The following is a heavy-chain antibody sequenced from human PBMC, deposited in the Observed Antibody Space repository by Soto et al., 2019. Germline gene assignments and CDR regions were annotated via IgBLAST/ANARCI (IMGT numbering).Heavy chain of an antibody. V-gene: IGHV3-30-3*01. Sequence: QVQLVESGGGVVQPGRSLRLSCAASGFTFSSYAMHWVRQAPDKGLEWVAVISYDGSNKYYADSVKGRFTISRDNSKNTLYLQMNSRRAEDTAVYYCAREARITIFGVVSGYFDYWGQGTLVTVSS. CDR3: AREARITIFGVVSGYFDY. D-gene: IGHD3-3*01. J-gene: IGHJ4*02. CDR2: ISYDGSNK. CDR1: GFTFSSYA.